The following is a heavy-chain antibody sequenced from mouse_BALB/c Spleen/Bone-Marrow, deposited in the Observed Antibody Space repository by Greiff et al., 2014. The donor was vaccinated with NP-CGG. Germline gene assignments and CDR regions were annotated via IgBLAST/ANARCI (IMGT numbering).Heavy chain of an antibody. CDR1: GFTFSNYG. V-gene: IGHV5-6-3*01. CDR3: AKYQEAFDY. CDR2: INSNGGIN. J-gene: IGHJ2*01. D-gene: IGHD3-2*02. Sequence: EVNLVESGGGLVQPGGSLKLSCAASGFTFSNYGMSWVRQTPDKRLELVATINSNGGINYSPDSVEGRFTISRDNAKNTLYLQMSSLKSEDTAMYCCAKYQEAFDYWGQGTPLTVSS.